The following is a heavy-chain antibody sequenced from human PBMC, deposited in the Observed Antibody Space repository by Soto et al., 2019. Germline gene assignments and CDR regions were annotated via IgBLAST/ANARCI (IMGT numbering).Heavy chain of an antibody. Sequence: QVQLVQSGDEVKKPGASVKVSCKASGYIFVNYGIAWVRQAPGQGLEWMGWISPYTSNTHSATKVQGRLTMTTDTXXSTAYMDLGSLTSDDTAVYYCVMVDNYVTPTPQDVWGQGTTVTVSS. CDR1: GYIFVNYG. CDR2: ISPYTSNT. CDR3: VMVDNYVTPTPQDV. D-gene: IGHD3-16*01. V-gene: IGHV1-18*01. J-gene: IGHJ6*02.